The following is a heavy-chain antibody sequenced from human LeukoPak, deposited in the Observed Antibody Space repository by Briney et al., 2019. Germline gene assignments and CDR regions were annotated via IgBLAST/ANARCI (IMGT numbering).Heavy chain of an antibody. CDR3: ARVPWVSSSWYPWYFDL. D-gene: IGHD6-13*01. J-gene: IGHJ2*01. V-gene: IGHV4-34*01. Sequence: SETLSLTCAVYGGSFSGYYWSWIRQPPGKGLEWIGEINHSGSTNYNPSLKSRVTISVDTSKNQFSLKLSSVTAADTAVYYCARVPWVSSSWYPWYFDLWGRGTLVTVSS. CDR1: GGSFSGYY. CDR2: INHSGST.